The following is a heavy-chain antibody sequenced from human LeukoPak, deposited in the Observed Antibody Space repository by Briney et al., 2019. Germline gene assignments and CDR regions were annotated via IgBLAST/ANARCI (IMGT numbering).Heavy chain of an antibody. V-gene: IGHV1-69*13. CDR1: GGTFSSYA. Sequence: SVKVSCKASGGTFSSYAISWVPQAPGQGLEWMGGIIPIFGTANYAQKFQGRVTITADESTSTAYMELSSLRSEDTAVYYCARTRWFGELFGAFDIWAKGQWSPSLQ. CDR3: ARTRWFGELFGAFDI. CDR2: IIPIFGTA. J-gene: IGHJ3*02. D-gene: IGHD3-10*01.